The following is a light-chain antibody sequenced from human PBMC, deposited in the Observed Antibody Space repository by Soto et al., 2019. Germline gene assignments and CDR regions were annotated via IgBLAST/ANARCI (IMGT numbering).Light chain of an antibody. Sequence: DIVMTQSPDSLAVSLGERATINCRASQSLFSSTTNRSYLAWYQQKAGQPPQLLLYWTSTRKSGVPGRFSGSGSGTDFTLSISSLEPEDAAVYYCQQRSNWPPITFGQGTRLEIK. CDR3: QQRSNWPPIT. CDR2: WTS. V-gene: IGKV4-1*01. CDR1: QSLFSSTTNRSY. J-gene: IGKJ5*01.